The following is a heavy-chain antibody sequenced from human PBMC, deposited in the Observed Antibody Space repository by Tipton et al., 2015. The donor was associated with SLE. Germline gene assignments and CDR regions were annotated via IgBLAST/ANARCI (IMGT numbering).Heavy chain of an antibody. CDR1: GGSITTYY. CDR3: ARSYSWGDAFNI. Sequence: TLSLTCTVSGGSITTYYWSWIRQPPGKGLEWIGSIYYSGSTYYNPSLKSRVTISVDTSKNQFSLNLNSVTAADTAVYYCARSYSWGDAFNIWGQGTMVTVSS. J-gene: IGHJ3*02. D-gene: IGHD2-21*01. V-gene: IGHV4-59*12. CDR2: IYYSGST.